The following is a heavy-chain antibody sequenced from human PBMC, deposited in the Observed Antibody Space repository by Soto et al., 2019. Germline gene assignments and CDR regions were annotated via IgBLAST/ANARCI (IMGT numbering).Heavy chain of an antibody. CDR1: GFTFSSYA. CDR2: ISYDGSNK. V-gene: IGHV3-30-3*01. D-gene: IGHD3-22*01. J-gene: IGHJ3*02. Sequence: LRLSCAASGFTFSSYAMHWVRQAPGKGLEWVAVISYDGSNKYYADSVKGRFTISRDNSKNTLFLQMNSLRTEDTAVYYCARGGHYYDSSGRGDAFDIWGQGTMVTVSS. CDR3: ARGGHYYDSSGRGDAFDI.